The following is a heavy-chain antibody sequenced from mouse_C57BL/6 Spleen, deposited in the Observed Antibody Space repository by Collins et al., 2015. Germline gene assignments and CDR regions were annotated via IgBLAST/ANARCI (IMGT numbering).Heavy chain of an antibody. CDR2: IYPSDSET. CDR1: GYTFTSYW. Sequence: QVQLQQPGAELVRPGSSVKLSCKASGYTFTSYWMDWVKQRPGQGLEWIGNIYPSDSETHYNQKFKDKATLTVDKSSSTAYMQLSSLTSEDSAVYYCARSPYYFDYWGQGTTLTVSS. J-gene: IGHJ2*01. V-gene: IGHV1-61*01. CDR3: ARSPYYFDY.